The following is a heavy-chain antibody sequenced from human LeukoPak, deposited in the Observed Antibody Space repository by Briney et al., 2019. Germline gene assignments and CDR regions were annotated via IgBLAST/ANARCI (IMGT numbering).Heavy chain of an antibody. CDR3: ARHPRNYYDSSGSGWFDP. J-gene: IGHJ5*02. V-gene: IGHV4-59*12. Sequence: PSETLSLTCTVSGGSIGSYYWSWIRQPPGKGLEWIGYIYYSGSTNYNPSLKSRVTISVDTSKNQFSLKLSSVTAADTAVYYCARHPRNYYDSSGSGWFDPWGQGTLVTVSS. CDR2: IYYSGST. D-gene: IGHD3-22*01. CDR1: GGSIGSYY.